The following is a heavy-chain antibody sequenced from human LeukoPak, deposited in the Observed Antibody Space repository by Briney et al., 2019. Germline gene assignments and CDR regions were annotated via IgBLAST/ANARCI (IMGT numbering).Heavy chain of an antibody. V-gene: IGHV4-59*01. CDR2: ISFRGST. Sequence: SETLSLTCSVSGGSISSDYWSWIRQSPAKGLEWIGYISFRGSTNYNPSFKSRVTMSLDTSRNQFPLRLRSVTAADTALYYCAKGGGGIAADYWGQGTLVTVSS. D-gene: IGHD6-13*01. CDR1: GGSISSDY. CDR3: AKGGGGIAADY. J-gene: IGHJ4*02.